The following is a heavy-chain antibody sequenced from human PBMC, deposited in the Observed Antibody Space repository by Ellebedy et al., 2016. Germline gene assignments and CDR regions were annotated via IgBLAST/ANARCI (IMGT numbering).Heavy chain of an antibody. J-gene: IGHJ4*02. CDR1: GYSFASYW. CDR2: IYPGDSDT. V-gene: IGHV5-51*01. CDR3: ARAASITYFFDD. Sequence: GESLKISXKGSGYSFASYWISWVRQMPGKGLEWMGIIYPGDSDTRYNPSFQGQVTISVDKSISTAYLQWSSLKASDTAIYYCARAASITYFFDDWGQGTLVTVSS. D-gene: IGHD3-10*01.